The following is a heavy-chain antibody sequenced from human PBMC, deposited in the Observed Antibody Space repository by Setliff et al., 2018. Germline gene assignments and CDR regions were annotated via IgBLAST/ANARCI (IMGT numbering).Heavy chain of an antibody. D-gene: IGHD4-17*01. J-gene: IGHJ3*02. Sequence: GASVKVSCKTSGYTFISYGISWVRQAPGQGLEWMGWISGYNGNTNYAQKFQGRVTMTTDTSTSTAYMELRSLRSDDTAVYYCARGGYRAEYGDYGDAFDIRGQGTMVTVSS. CDR3: ARGGYRAEYGDYGDAFDI. V-gene: IGHV1-18*01. CDR1: GYTFISYG. CDR2: ISGYNGNT.